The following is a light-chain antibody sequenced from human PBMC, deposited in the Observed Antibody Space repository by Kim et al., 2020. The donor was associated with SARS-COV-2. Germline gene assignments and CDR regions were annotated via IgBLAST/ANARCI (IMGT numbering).Light chain of an antibody. CDR3: QSYDSSNPYVV. V-gene: IGLV6-57*02. J-gene: IGLJ2*01. CDR1: SGSIASNY. Sequence: NFMLTQPHSVSESPGKTVTISCTGSSGSIASNYVQWYQQRPGSAPTTVIYEDNQRPSGVPDRFSGSIDSSFNSASLTISGLKTEDEADYYCQSYDSSNPYVVFGGGTQLTVL. CDR2: EDN.